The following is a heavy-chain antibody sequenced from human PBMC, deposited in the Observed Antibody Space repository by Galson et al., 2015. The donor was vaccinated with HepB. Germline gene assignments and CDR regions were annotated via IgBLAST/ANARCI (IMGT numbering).Heavy chain of an antibody. J-gene: IGHJ4*02. Sequence: ETLSLTCAVSGDSISNDRWWSWVRQPPGEGLEWIGEAHHSGGTNYRPSLRSRVTISVDKSKNQFSLKLTSVTAADTAVYYCARAKEGRGYFDYWGQGALVTVSS. D-gene: IGHD3-10*01. V-gene: IGHV4-4*02. CDR2: AHHSGGT. CDR3: ARAKEGRGYFDY. CDR1: GDSISNDRW.